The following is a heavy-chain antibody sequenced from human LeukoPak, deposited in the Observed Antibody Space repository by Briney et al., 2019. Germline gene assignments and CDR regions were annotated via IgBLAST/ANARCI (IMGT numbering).Heavy chain of an antibody. J-gene: IGHJ4*02. Sequence: GGSLRLSCAASGFTFSSYAMHWVRQAPGKGLEWVAVISYDGSNKYYADSVKGRFTTSRDNSKNTLYLQMNSLRAEDTAVYYCARDPGYSVSEWYFDYWGQGTLVTVSS. CDR2: ISYDGSNK. D-gene: IGHD1-26*01. CDR1: GFTFSSYA. V-gene: IGHV3-30-3*01. CDR3: ARDPGYSVSEWYFDY.